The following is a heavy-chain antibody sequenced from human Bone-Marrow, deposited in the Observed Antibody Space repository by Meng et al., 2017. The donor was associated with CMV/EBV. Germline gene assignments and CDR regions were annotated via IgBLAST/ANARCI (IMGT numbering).Heavy chain of an antibody. J-gene: IGHJ6*02. CDR2: ISSSSSYI. CDR1: GFTFSSYS. D-gene: IGHD2-15*01. Sequence: GESLKISCAASGFTFSSYSMNWVRQAPGKGMEWVSSISSSSSYIYYADSVKGRFTISRDNAKNSLYLQMNSLRAEDTAVYYCARDAVLEQIIPGRVAPGYGMDVWGQGTTVTVSS. V-gene: IGHV3-21*01. CDR3: ARDAVLEQIIPGRVAPGYGMDV.